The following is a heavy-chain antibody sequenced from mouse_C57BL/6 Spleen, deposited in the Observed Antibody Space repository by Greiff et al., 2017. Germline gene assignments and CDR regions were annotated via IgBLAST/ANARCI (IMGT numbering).Heavy chain of an antibody. CDR3: ARTYDHYFDY. CDR2: IDPTDSYT. D-gene: IGHD2-3*01. J-gene: IGHJ2*01. Sequence: VQLQQPGAELVMPGASVKLSCKASGYTFTSYWMHWVKQRPGQGLEWIGEIDPTDSYTNYNQKFKGKSTLTVDKSSSTAYMQLSSLTSEDSAVYYVARTYDHYFDYWGQGTTLTVSS. CDR1: GYTFTSYW. V-gene: IGHV1-69*01.